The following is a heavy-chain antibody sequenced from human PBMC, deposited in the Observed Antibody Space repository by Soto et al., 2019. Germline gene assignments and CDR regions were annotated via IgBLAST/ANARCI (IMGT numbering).Heavy chain of an antibody. Sequence: SVKVSCKASGGTFSSYTISWVRQAPGQGLEWMGRIIPILGIANYAQKFQGRVTITADKSTSTAYMELSSLRSEDTAVYYCARDCGTYYDFWSGYYVPWGQGTLVTVSS. D-gene: IGHD3-3*01. CDR1: GGTFSSYT. J-gene: IGHJ5*02. CDR3: ARDCGTYYDFWSGYYVP. V-gene: IGHV1-69*04. CDR2: IIPILGIA.